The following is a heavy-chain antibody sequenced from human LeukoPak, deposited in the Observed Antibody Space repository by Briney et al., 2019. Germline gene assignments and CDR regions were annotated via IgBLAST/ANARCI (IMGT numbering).Heavy chain of an antibody. CDR3: ARGDLDFPY. V-gene: IGHV4-59*13. CDR1: GGSISSYY. CDR2: IYYSGST. J-gene: IGHJ4*02. Sequence: SETLSLTCTVSGGSISSYYWSWIRQPPGKGLEWIGYIYYSGSTNYNPSLKTRVTISVDTSKNQFSLKLSSVTAADTAIYYRARGDLDFPYWGQGTLVTVSS.